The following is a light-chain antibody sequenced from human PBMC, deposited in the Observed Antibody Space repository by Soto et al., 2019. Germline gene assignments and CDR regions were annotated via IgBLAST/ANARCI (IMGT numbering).Light chain of an antibody. J-gene: IGLJ1*01. CDR3: SSYTSTSTRV. CDR1: SSDVGGYNY. CDR2: EVS. Sequence: QSALTQPAFVSGSPGQSITISCTGTSSDVGGYNYVSWYQHPPGKAPTLMISEVSNRPSGVSNRFSGSKSGNTASLTISGLQAEDEADYYCSSYTSTSTRVFGTGTKLTVL. V-gene: IGLV2-14*01.